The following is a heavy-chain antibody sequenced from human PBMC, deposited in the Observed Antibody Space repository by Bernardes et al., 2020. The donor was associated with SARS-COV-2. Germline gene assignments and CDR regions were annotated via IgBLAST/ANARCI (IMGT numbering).Heavy chain of an antibody. CDR3: ARTFYYDRGGDSVFDQ. CDR1: GYTFSDYY. CDR2: ISPKSGAT. V-gene: IGHV1-2*02. Sequence: ASVKVSCKASGYTFSDYYIHWLRQAPGHGFEWMGWISPKSGATNYAQKFQGRVTMTRDTAISTEYMQLSRLTSDDTAVYYCARTFYYDRGGDSVFDQWGQGTLVSVSS. D-gene: IGHD2-21*01. J-gene: IGHJ4*02.